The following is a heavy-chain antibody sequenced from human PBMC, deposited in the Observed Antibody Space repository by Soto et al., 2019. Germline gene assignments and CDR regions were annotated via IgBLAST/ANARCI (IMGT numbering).Heavy chain of an antibody. Sequence: TMCLSCTVAGGSIIGGGDSWSWIRQPPGKGLEYIGYIYHSVSTYYNPSLKSRVTISVDRSKNQFSLRLSSVTAADTAMYYCARVPDYLGKGNLDTVS. CDR1: GGSIIGGGDS. J-gene: IGHJ4*02. CDR3: ARVPDY. V-gene: IGHV4-30-2*01. CDR2: IYHSVST.